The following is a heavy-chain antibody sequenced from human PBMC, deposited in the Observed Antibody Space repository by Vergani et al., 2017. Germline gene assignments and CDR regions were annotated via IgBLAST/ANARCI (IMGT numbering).Heavy chain of an antibody. Sequence: QVQLVQSGAEVKKPGSSVKVSCKASGYTFTSYGISWVRQAPGQGLEWMGWISAYNGNTNYAQKLQGRVTMTTDTSTSTAYMELRSLRSDDTAVYYCARERYSSGWYPSYYYYGMDVWGQGTTVTVSS. V-gene: IGHV1-18*01. CDR1: GYTFTSYG. CDR2: ISAYNGNT. J-gene: IGHJ6*02. D-gene: IGHD6-19*01. CDR3: ARERYSSGWYPSYYYYGMDV.